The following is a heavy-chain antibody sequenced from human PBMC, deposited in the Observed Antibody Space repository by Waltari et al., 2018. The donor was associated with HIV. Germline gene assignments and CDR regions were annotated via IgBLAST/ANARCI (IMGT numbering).Heavy chain of an antibody. Sequence: QVQLQQWGAGLLKPSETLSLTCAVYGGSFSGYYWSWIRQPPGKGLEWIGEINHSGSTNYNPSLKSRVTISVDTSKNQFSLKLSSVTAADTAVYYCARGEYSGYDVGIDYWGQGTLVTVSS. CDR2: INHSGST. CDR3: ARGEYSGYDVGIDY. CDR1: GGSFSGYY. D-gene: IGHD5-12*01. V-gene: IGHV4-34*01. J-gene: IGHJ4*02.